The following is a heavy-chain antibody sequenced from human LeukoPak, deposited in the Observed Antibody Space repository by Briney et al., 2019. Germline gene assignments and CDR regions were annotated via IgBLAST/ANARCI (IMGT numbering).Heavy chain of an antibody. Sequence: ASVKVSCMPSGYTFTGYYMHWVRQTLGQGVEWMGWINPNSGGTNYAQKFQGRVTKTRDTSISTAYMELSRLRSDDTAVYYCARDRKQWLERYFDYWGQGTLVTVSS. J-gene: IGHJ4*02. CDR2: INPNSGGT. V-gene: IGHV1-2*02. CDR1: GYTFTGYY. CDR3: ARDRKQWLERYFDY. D-gene: IGHD6-19*01.